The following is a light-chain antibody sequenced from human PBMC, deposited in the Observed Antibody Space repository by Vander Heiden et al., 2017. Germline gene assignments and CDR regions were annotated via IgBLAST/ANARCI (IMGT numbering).Light chain of an antibody. CDR1: QSVNYN. CDR3: QLYDPWPTST. Sequence: EIVMTQSPVTLSVSPGERATLSCRASQSVNYNLAWYQQKPGQAPRLLFYAASTRATGVPARFSGSGSGTEFTLTISSLESEDFAVYYCQLYDPWPTSTFGHGTKVEI. V-gene: IGKV3-15*01. J-gene: IGKJ1*01. CDR2: AAS.